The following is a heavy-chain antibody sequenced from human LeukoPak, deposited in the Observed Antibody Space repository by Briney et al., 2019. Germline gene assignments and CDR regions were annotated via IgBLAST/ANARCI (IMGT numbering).Heavy chain of an antibody. Sequence: GGSLRLSCAASGFTFSSYSMNWVRQAPGKGLEWVSSISSSSSYIYYADSVKGRFTISRDNAKNSLYLQMNSLRAEDTAVYYCARVGYQLPSFDYWGQGTLVTVCS. CDR1: GFTFSSYS. D-gene: IGHD2-2*01. V-gene: IGHV3-21*01. CDR3: ARVGYQLPSFDY. J-gene: IGHJ4*02. CDR2: ISSSSSYI.